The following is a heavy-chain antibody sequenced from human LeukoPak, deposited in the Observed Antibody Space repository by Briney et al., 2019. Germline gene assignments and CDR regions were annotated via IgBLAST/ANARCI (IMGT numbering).Heavy chain of an antibody. V-gene: IGHV3-23*01. Sequence: GGSLRLFCAASGFTFSSYAMSWVRQAPGKGLEWVSAISGSGGSTYYADSVKGRFTISRDNSKNTLYLQMNSLRAEDTAVYYCAKYEVGATRDYYYYYGMDVWGQGTTVTVSS. CDR3: AKYEVGATRDYYYYYGMDV. D-gene: IGHD1-26*01. J-gene: IGHJ6*02. CDR1: GFTFSSYA. CDR2: ISGSGGST.